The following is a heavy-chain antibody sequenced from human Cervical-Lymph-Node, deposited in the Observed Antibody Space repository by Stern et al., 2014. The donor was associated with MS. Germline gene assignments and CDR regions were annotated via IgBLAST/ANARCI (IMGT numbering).Heavy chain of an antibody. V-gene: IGHV1-46*01. CDR3: ARVLSLATSDS. CDR1: GYTFTTYY. CDR2: FNPSGGKS. J-gene: IGHJ4*02. D-gene: IGHD1-1*01. Sequence: QVQLVQSGAEIRKPGASVKISCEASGYTFTTYYIHWVRQAPGQGLEWVALFNPSGGKSTYAQRFQGRVTVTGDTSTSTVSLELTGLTSEDTAVYYCARVLSLATSDSWGQGTLVILSS.